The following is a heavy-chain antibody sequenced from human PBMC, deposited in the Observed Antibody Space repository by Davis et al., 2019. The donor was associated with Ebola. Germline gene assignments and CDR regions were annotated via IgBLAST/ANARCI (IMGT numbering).Heavy chain of an antibody. Sequence: AASVKVSCKASGYTFTSYGISWVRQAPGQGLEWMGGIIPIFGTPNYAQKFQGRVTITADESTGAAFMELSSLRSEDTAVYYCARDDNGSGSPRFYGMDVWGEGPRSPSPQ. J-gene: IGHJ6*01. CDR3: ARDDNGSGSPRFYGMDV. CDR2: IIPIFGTP. CDR1: GYTFTSYG. D-gene: IGHD3-10*01. V-gene: IGHV1-69*13.